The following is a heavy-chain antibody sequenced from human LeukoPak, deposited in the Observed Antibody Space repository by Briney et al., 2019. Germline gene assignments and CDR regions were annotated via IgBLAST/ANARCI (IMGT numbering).Heavy chain of an antibody. CDR2: ISGSGDST. J-gene: IGHJ5*02. Sequence: TGGSLRLSCAASGFTFSTYAVNWVRQAPGKGLEWVSTISGSGDSTYYADSVKGRFTISRDNSKNTLYLQMNSLRAEDTAVYYCAKDVIELLWTWGQGTLVTVSS. D-gene: IGHD3-10*01. CDR1: GFTFSTYA. V-gene: IGHV3-23*01. CDR3: AKDVIELLWT.